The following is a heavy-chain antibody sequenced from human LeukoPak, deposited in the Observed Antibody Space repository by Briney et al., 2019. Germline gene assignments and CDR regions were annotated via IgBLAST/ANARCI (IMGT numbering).Heavy chain of an antibody. Sequence: GGSLRLSCVASRFTFSSYTMNWVRQAPGKGLEWVANIKQDGSEKFYVDSVKGRFTISRDNAKNSLYLQMNSLRAEDTAVYYCVRGGESTWSWGQGTLVTVSS. CDR1: RFTFSSYT. CDR3: VRGGESTWS. V-gene: IGHV3-7*01. J-gene: IGHJ5*02. CDR2: IKQDGSEK. D-gene: IGHD2-15*01.